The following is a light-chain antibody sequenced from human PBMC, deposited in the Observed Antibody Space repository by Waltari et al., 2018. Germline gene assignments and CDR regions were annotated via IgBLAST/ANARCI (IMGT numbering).Light chain of an antibody. Sequence: DIQMTQSPSTLSASVGDRVTISCRASQSISSWLAWYQQKPGKAPKLLISKASTLESGVPSRFSGSGSGTEFNLTISSLQPDDFANYYCQQYKAYPYTFGQGTELEIK. V-gene: IGKV1-5*03. CDR3: QQYKAYPYT. CDR1: QSISSW. J-gene: IGKJ2*01. CDR2: KAS.